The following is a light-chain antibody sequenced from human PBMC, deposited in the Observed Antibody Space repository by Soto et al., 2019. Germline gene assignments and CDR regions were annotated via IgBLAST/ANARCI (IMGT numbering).Light chain of an antibody. V-gene: IGLV1-44*01. CDR1: SSNTGSNT. CDR3: AAWDDSLNGPYV. J-gene: IGLJ1*01. Sequence: HSALNKPPSANGTPGQGVTISCYGSSSNTGSNTVNWYQQLPGTAPKLLIYSNNQRPSGVPDRFSGSKSGTSASLAISGLQSEDEADYYCAAWDDSLNGPYVFGTGTKVTVL. CDR2: SNN.